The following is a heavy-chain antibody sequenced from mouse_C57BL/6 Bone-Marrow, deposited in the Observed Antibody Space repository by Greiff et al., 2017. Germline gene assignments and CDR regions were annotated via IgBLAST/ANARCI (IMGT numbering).Heavy chain of an antibody. V-gene: IGHV1-81*01. D-gene: IGHD2-1*01. Sequence: QVQLQQSGAELARPGASVKLSCKASGYTFTSYGISWVKQRTGQGLEWIGEIYPRSGNTYYNEKFKGKATLTADKSSSTAYMELRSLTSEDSAVYFCARWGNPYYYAMDYWGQGTSVTVSS. CDR2: IYPRSGNT. J-gene: IGHJ4*01. CDR3: ARWGNPYYYAMDY. CDR1: GYTFTSYG.